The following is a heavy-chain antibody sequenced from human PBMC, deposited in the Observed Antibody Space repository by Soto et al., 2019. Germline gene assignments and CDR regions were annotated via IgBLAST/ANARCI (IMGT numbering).Heavy chain of an antibody. J-gene: IGHJ6*02. CDR3: ARTRSAGSDFHCYSVDV. Sequence: PGGSLRRSCAASGFTFNSYGMHWVRQGPGNGLEWVAFISYDSTKTYYADSVKGRFTISRDNSNSALYVQMNSLTGEDTAVYYCARTRSAGSDFHCYSVDVWGQGTTVTVSS. V-gene: IGHV3-30*03. CDR2: ISYDSTKT. CDR1: GFTFNSYG. D-gene: IGHD2-15*01.